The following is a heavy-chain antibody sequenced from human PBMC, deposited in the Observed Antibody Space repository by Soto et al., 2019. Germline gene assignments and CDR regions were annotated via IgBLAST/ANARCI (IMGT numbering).Heavy chain of an antibody. Sequence: EVQLVESGGGLVQPGRSLRLSCAASGFKFRDYWMSWVRQAPGKGQEWVGNIKHDTSEAHYADSVKGRFTITRDNIKNFVFLQMNGLRADDTASYYCARDGLLFSGPYRPSRFDYWGLGTQVTVSS. CDR1: GFKFRDYW. CDR2: IKHDTSEA. CDR3: ARDGLLFSGPYRPSRFDY. J-gene: IGHJ4*02. V-gene: IGHV3-7*03. D-gene: IGHD3-16*02.